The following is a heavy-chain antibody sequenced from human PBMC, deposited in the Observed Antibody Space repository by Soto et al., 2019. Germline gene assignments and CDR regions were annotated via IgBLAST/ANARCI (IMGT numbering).Heavy chain of an antibody. Sequence: QTLSLTCAISGDSVSSNSAAWNWIRQSPSRGLEWLGRTYYRSKWYNGYAIFVKSRITINPDTSKNQFSLQLNSVTPDYTAVYYCARSQSGDLDYWGRGTLVTVSS. V-gene: IGHV6-1*01. CDR3: ARSQSGDLDY. CDR1: GDSVSSNSAA. J-gene: IGHJ4*02. D-gene: IGHD1-26*01. CDR2: TYYRSKWYN.